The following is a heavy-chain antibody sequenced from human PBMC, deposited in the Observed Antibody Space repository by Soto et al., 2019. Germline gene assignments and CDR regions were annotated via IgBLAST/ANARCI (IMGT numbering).Heavy chain of an antibody. CDR2: INQIGTI. D-gene: IGHD3-10*01. Sequence: QVQLQQWGAGLLKPSETLSLTCGVYGGSFSGYDWTWIRQPPGKGLEWIGEINQIGTINYNPSLKSRVTISVDMSKNQFSLKLSSVTAAETAVYFCARYYGSGSYALGNWGQGTLVIVSS. V-gene: IGHV4-34*01. CDR1: GGSFSGYD. CDR3: ARYYGSGSYALGN. J-gene: IGHJ4*02.